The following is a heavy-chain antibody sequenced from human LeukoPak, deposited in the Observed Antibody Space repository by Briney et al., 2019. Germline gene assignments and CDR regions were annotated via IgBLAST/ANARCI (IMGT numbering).Heavy chain of an antibody. CDR1: GFTFTSSA. CDR2: IVVGSGNT. V-gene: IGHV1-58*01. CDR3: ATKGPRRGYFDY. Sequence: SVKVSCKASGFTFTSSAVQWVRQARGQRLEWIGWIVVGSGNTNYAQKFQERVTITRDMSTSTAYMELSSLRSEDTAVYYCATKGPRRGYFDYWGQGTLVAVSS. J-gene: IGHJ4*02.